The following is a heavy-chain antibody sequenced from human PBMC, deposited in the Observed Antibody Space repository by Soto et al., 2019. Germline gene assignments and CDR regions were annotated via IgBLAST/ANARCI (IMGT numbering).Heavy chain of an antibody. J-gene: IGHJ6*02. V-gene: IGHV5-51*01. CDR1: GYSFTSYW. D-gene: IGHD5-12*01. CDR2: IYPGDSDT. CDR3: ASPSGYSGYDSYYYYGMDV. Sequence: SLKISCKGSGYSFTSYWIGWVRQMPGKGLEWMGIIYPGDSDTRYSPSFQGQVTISADKSISTAYLQWSSLRASDTAMYYCASPSGYSGYDSYYYYGMDVWGQGTTVTVSS.